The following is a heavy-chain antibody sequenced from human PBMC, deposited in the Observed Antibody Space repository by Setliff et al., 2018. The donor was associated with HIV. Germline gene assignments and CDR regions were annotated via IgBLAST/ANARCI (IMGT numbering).Heavy chain of an antibody. V-gene: IGHV3-30*07. CDR1: GFAFRNYI. J-gene: IGHJ4*02. CDR3: AKDYSSGWFDY. D-gene: IGHD6-19*01. Sequence: PGGSLRLSCAASGFAFRNYIFHWVRQAPGKGLEWVAIISSDGSDKNYADSVKGRFTTSRDNSKNTLYLQMNSLRAEDTAVYYCAKDYSSGWFDYWGQGTLVTVSS. CDR2: ISSDGSDK.